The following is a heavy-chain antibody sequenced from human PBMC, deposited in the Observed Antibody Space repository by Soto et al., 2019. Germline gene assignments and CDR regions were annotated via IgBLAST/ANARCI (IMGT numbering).Heavy chain of an antibody. V-gene: IGHV1-58*01. CDR3: AAGYSSADHYYYYGMDV. Sequence: GASVKVSCKASGFTFTSSAVQWVRQARGQSLEWIGWIVVGSGNTNYAQKFQERVTITRDMSTSTAYMELSSLRSEDTAVYYCAAGYSSADHYYYYGMDVWGQGTTVTVSS. CDR2: IVVGSGNT. J-gene: IGHJ6*02. CDR1: GFTFTSSA. D-gene: IGHD2-21*01.